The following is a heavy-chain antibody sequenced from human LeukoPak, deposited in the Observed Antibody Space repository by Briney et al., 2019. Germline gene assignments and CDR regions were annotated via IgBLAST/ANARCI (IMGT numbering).Heavy chain of an antibody. D-gene: IGHD4-23*01. Sequence: GGSLRLSCAASGFTFSIYWMSWVRQAPGKGLEWVANIKQDGSEKYYVDSVRGRFTISRDNAKNSLYLQMNRLRAEDTAVYYCAREGPQSASATYPGNDWGQGTLVTVSS. V-gene: IGHV3-7*01. J-gene: IGHJ4*02. CDR3: AREGPQSASATYPGND. CDR2: IKQDGSEK. CDR1: GFTFSIYW.